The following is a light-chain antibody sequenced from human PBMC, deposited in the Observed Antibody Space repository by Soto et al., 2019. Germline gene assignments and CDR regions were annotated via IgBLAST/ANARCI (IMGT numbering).Light chain of an antibody. Sequence: QSVLTNPASVTGSPRQSGPISCTGTSNDVGGYNYVSWYQQHPGKAPKLMIYDVSNRPSAASNRFSASKSGNTASLTISGLQAVDAADYYCSSYSSSSTHYVFGTGIRVTV. CDR2: DVS. V-gene: IGLV2-14*01. CDR1: SNDVGGYNY. CDR3: SSYSSSSTHYV. J-gene: IGLJ1*01.